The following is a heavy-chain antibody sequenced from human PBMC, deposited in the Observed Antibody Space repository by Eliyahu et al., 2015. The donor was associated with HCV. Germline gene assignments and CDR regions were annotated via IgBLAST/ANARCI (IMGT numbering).Heavy chain of an antibody. J-gene: IGHJ1*01. CDR1: GFTFRRFA. CDR3: AQHMDFWSDYPKT. V-gene: IGHV3-23*01. Sequence: EVQLSESGGGLIQPGGSLRLSCAASGFTFRRFAMSWVRQAPGKGLGCVSSVRGGDDSTYYADSVKGRFIISRDNSKTTLFLQMNSLRADDSAIYYCAQHMDFWSDYPKTWGQGTLVTVSS. CDR2: VRGGDDST. D-gene: IGHD3-3*01.